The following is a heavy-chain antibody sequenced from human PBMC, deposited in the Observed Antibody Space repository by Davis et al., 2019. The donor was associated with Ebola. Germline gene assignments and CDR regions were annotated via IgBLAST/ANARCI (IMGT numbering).Heavy chain of an antibody. CDR2: ISYDGSNK. CDR1: GFTFSTYG. D-gene: IGHD6-19*01. CDR3: AKGVKVGAVAGSLYYFDS. V-gene: IGHV3-30*18. J-gene: IGHJ4*02. Sequence: PGGSLRLSCAASGFTFSTYGMHWVRQAPGKGLEWVAVISYDGSNKYYADSVKGRFTISRDNSKNTLYLQMNSLRAEDTAVYYCAKGVKVGAVAGSLYYFDSWGQGTLVTVSS.